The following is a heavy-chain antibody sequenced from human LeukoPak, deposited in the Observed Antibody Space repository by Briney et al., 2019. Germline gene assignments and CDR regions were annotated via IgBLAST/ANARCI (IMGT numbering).Heavy chain of an antibody. J-gene: IGHJ3*02. CDR2: IYYSGST. Sequence: TSETLSLTCTVSGGSISSYYWSWIRQPPGKGLEWIGYIYYSGSTNYNPSLKSRVTISVDTSKNQFSLKLSSVTAADTAVYYCAKITRLNVFYIGGKGKMFTVS. CDR3: AKITRLNVFYI. CDR1: GGSISSYY. V-gene: IGHV4-59*01.